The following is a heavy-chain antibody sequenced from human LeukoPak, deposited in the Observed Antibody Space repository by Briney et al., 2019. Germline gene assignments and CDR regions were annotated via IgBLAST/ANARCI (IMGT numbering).Heavy chain of an antibody. J-gene: IGHJ3*02. CDR3: ARVTSRFWTGYYDPFDI. CDR2: LHPNSGTA. Sequence: ASVKVSCKASGYTFTNYDINWVRQATGRGLEWMGWLHPNSGTAGYAQNFQGRVTITGDTSMSTAYMELSSMRSEDTAVYYCARVTSRFWTGYYDPFDIWGQGTMVTVSS. CDR1: GYTFTNYD. D-gene: IGHD3/OR15-3a*01. V-gene: IGHV1-8*03.